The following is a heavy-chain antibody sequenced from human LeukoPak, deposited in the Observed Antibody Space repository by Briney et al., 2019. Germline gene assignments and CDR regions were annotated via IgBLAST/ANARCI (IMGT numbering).Heavy chain of an antibody. CDR1: GFTFDDYV. CDR3: AKEIDTLGTNAFDM. CDR2: ISGDGGST. D-gene: IGHD2-15*01. V-gene: IGHV3-43*02. J-gene: IGHJ3*02. Sequence: GGSVRLSCAASGFTFDDYVMHWVRQARGKGLAWVSLISGDGGSTYYADSVRGRFTISRHNSKNSLYLLMDSLRTEDTAFYYCAKEIDTLGTNAFDMWGQGTMVTVSA.